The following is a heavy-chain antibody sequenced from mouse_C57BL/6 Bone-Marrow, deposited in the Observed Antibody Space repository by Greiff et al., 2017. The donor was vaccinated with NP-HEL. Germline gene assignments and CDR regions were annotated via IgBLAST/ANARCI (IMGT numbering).Heavy chain of an antibody. CDR1: GYAFSSSW. Sequence: VKLMESGPELVKPGASVKISCKASGYAFSSSWMNWVKQRPGKGLEWIGRIYPGDGDTNYNGKFKGKATLTADKSSSTAYMQLSSLTSEDSAVYFCASPWFAYWGQGTLVTVSA. J-gene: IGHJ3*01. CDR2: IYPGDGDT. V-gene: IGHV1-82*01. CDR3: ASPWFAY.